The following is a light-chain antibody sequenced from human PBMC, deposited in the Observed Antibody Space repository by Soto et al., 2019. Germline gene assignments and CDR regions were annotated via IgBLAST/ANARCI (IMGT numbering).Light chain of an antibody. J-gene: IGKJ1*01. CDR2: AAS. CDR3: QQTYSVPAT. Sequence: AIRMTQSPSSLSASTGDRVTITCRASQGISSYLAWYQQKPGKAPKLLIYAASTLQSGVPSRFSGSGSGTDFTLTISYLQPEDFAAYYCQQTYSVPATFGQGTKV. V-gene: IGKV1-8*01. CDR1: QGISSY.